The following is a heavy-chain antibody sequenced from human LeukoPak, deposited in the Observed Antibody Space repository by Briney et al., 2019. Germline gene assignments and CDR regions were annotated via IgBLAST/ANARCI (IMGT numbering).Heavy chain of an antibody. V-gene: IGHV1-69*04. D-gene: IGHD2-8*01. CDR2: IIPILGIA. CDR1: GGTLSSYA. Sequence: ASVKVSCKASGGTLSSYAISWVRQAPGQGLEWMGRIIPILGIANYAQKFQGRVTITADKSTSTVYMELTSLRSEDTAVYYCARDGLYCTNGVCSSDIWGQGTLVTVSS. CDR3: ARDGLYCTNGVCSSDI. J-gene: IGHJ3*02.